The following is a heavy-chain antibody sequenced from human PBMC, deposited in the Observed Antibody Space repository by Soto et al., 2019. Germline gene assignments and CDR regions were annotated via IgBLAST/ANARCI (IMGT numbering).Heavy chain of an antibody. CDR1: RYTFKSHG. V-gene: IGHV3-23*01. CDR3: VSWVSAHFDY. Sequence: PGGSLRLSCVVSRYTFKSHGLSWVRQAPGKGLEWVSTIDSTGANTHYAGSVRGRFTISRDNSRNTLHLQMHDLRADDTALYYCVSWVSAHFDYWGQGTLVTVSS. J-gene: IGHJ4*02. D-gene: IGHD3-16*01. CDR2: IDSTGANT.